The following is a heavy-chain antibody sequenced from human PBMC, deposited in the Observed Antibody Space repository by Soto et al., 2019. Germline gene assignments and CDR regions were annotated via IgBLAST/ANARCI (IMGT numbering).Heavy chain of an antibody. CDR2: IIPIFGTA. J-gene: IGHJ6*02. V-gene: IGHV1-69*13. D-gene: IGHD4-17*01. CDR3: ARDYGGNSRYYYGMDV. CDR1: GGTFSSYA. Sequence: GASVKVSCKASGGTFSSYAISWVRQAPGQGLEWMGGIIPIFGTANYAQKFQGRVTITADESTSTAYMELSSLRSEDTAVYYCARDYGGNSRYYYGMDVWGQGTTVTVSS.